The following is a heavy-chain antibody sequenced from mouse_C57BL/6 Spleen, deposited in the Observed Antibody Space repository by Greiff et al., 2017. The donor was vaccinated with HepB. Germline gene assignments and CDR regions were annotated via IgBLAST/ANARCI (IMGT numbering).Heavy chain of an antibody. D-gene: IGHD2-4*01. CDR1: GYSITSGYY. V-gene: IGHV3-6*01. CDR3: ARGYYDYDVPFAY. CDR2: ISYDGST. Sequence: EVQLQQSGPGLVKPSQSLSLTCSVTGYSITSGYYWNWIRQFPGNKLEWMGYISYDGSTNYNPSLKNRISLTRDTSKNQFFLKLNSVTTEDTATYYCARGYYDYDVPFAYWGQGTLVTVSA. J-gene: IGHJ3*01.